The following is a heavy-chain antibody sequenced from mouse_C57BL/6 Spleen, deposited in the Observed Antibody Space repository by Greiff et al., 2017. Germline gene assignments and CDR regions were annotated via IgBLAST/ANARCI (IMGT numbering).Heavy chain of an antibody. V-gene: IGHV5-9-1*02. CDR3: ARGYFDV. J-gene: IGHJ1*03. CDR2: ISSGGDYI. CDR1: GFTFSSYS. Sequence: DVQLVESGAGLVKPGGSLKLSCAASGFTFSSYSMSWVRQTPGKRLEWVAYISSGGDYIYYADTVKGRFTISRDNARNTPYLQMSSLKSEDTAMYYCARGYFDVWGTGTTVTVSS.